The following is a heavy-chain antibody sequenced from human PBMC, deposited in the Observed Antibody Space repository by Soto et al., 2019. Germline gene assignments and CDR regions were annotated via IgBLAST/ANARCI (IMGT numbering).Heavy chain of an antibody. CDR2: ISGSGGST. J-gene: IGHJ4*02. D-gene: IGHD3-3*01. Sequence: VSLRLYCAASGFTICSYSMSWLSKATGKGLEWVSAISGSGGSTYYADSVKGRFTISRDNSKNTLYLQMNSLRAEDTAVYYCSKSYYDFWSGYYTFYCWWQGTLVTVSS. CDR3: SKSYYDFWSGYYTFYC. CDR1: GFTICSYS. V-gene: IGHV3-23*01.